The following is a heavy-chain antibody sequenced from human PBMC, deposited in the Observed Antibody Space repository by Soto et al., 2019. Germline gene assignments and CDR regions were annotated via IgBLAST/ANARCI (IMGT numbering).Heavy chain of an antibody. V-gene: IGHV3-23*01. J-gene: IGHJ6*02. Sequence: EVQLLESGGGLVQPGGSLRLSCAASGFTFSSYAMSWVRQAPGKGLEWVSAISGSGGSTYYADSVKGRFTISRDNTKNTLYLQMISLRVEDTAVDYCAKLDYEPYDYYGMDVWGQGTTVTVSS. CDR3: AKLDYEPYDYYGMDV. CDR2: ISGSGGST. CDR1: GFTFSSYA. D-gene: IGHD4-17*01.